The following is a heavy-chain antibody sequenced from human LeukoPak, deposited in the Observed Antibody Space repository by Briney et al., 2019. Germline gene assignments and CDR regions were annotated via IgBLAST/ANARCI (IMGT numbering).Heavy chain of an antibody. CDR1: GFTFSSYW. V-gene: IGHV3-74*01. CDR2: INSDGIST. Sequence: GGSLRLSCAASGFTFSSYWMHWVRQAPGKGLVWVSRINSDGISTSYAYSVKGRFTISRDNAKNTLYLQMNSLRAEDTAVYYCARDRIEYTYGTGFDYWGQGTLVTVSS. CDR3: ARDRIEYTYGTGFDY. J-gene: IGHJ4*02. D-gene: IGHD3-10*01.